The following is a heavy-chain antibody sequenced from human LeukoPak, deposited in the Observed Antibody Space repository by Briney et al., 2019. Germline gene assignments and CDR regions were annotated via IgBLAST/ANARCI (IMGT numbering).Heavy chain of an antibody. CDR1: GYTFTSYG. D-gene: IGHD3-22*01. J-gene: IGHJ5*02. Sequence: ASVKVSCKASGYTFTSYGISWVRQAPGQGLEWMGWISAYNGNTNYAQKLQGRVTMTTDTSTSTAYMELRSLRSDDTAVYYCARPYYYDSSGYSTFDPWGQGTLVTVSS. V-gene: IGHV1-18*01. CDR3: ARPYYYDSSGYSTFDP. CDR2: ISAYNGNT.